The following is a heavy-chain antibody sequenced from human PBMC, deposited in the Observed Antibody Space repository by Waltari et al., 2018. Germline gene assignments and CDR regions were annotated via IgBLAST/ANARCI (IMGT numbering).Heavy chain of an antibody. J-gene: IGHJ4*02. CDR1: GITFSNYA. D-gene: IGHD1-20*01. CDR3: ATPFYNWDDPLHS. V-gene: IGHV3-23*01. Sequence: EVQLLESGGDLVQPGGSLRLSCAASGITFSNYAINWVRLAPGTGLWWVSAITVGDETYDADSVKGRFTISRDTSKDTVHLQMNSLRAEDTAVYYCATPFYNWDDPLHSWGQGTLVTVSS. CDR2: ITVGDET.